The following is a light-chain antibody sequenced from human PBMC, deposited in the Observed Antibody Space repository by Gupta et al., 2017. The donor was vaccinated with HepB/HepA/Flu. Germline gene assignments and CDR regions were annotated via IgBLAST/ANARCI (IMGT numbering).Light chain of an antibody. CDR3: QHDDRSCT. J-gene: IGKJ2*02. V-gene: IGKV1-5*03. CDR2: TAS. Sequence: DLQMTQSPSTLSASVGDRVTVACRASQNIGNSLAWYQQKPGKAPKVMIYTASKLESRVPSRFSGGGNEXDFNLTXIGPQYDDFAYYYGQHDDRSCTFGXGTKVDIK. CDR1: QNIGNS.